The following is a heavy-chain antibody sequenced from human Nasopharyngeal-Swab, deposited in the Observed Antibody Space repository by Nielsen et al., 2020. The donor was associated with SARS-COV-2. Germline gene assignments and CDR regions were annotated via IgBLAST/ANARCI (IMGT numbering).Heavy chain of an antibody. CDR3: ARLGRWLQMNGY. V-gene: IGHV3-48*03. J-gene: IGHJ4*02. CDR1: GFTFSNYE. Sequence: GESLKISCVASGFTFSNYEMNWVRQAPGKGLEWVSFISSGETTIQYADSVKGRVTISRDNPKNSLELQMHSLRADDTAVYYCARLGRWLQMNGYWGQGTQVTVSS. CDR2: ISSGETTI. D-gene: IGHD5-24*01.